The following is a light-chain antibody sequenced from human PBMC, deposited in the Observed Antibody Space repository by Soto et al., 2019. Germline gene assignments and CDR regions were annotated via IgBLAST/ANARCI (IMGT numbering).Light chain of an antibody. Sequence: EIVLTQSPGTLSLSPGERATLSCRASQSVGANYLAWYQQKPGQAPRLLIYGASSRATGIPDRFSGFGSGIDFTLTISRLEPEDFAVYYCQQYGSSSVTFGRGTKVEIK. CDR1: QSVGANY. CDR3: QQYGSSSVT. CDR2: GAS. J-gene: IGKJ1*01. V-gene: IGKV3-20*01.